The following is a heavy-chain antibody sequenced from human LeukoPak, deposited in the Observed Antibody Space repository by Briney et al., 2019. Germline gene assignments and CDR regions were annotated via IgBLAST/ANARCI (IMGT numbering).Heavy chain of an antibody. CDR2: IYSGGST. Sequence: QAGGSLRLSCAASGFTFSSNYMSWVRQAPGKGLEWVSVIYSGGSTYYADSVKGRFTISRDDSKNTLYLQMNSLRAEDTAVYYCARTIGDYYYGSGSYYNVFADYWGQGTPVTVSS. CDR3: ARTIGDYYYGSGSYYNVFADY. J-gene: IGHJ4*02. V-gene: IGHV3-53*01. D-gene: IGHD3-10*01. CDR1: GFTFSSNY.